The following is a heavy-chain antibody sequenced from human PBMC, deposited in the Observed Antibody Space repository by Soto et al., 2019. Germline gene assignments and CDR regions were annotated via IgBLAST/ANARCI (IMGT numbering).Heavy chain of an antibody. J-gene: IGHJ6*02. CDR2: ISAYNGNT. CDR1: GYTFISHS. D-gene: IGHD2-21*01. CDR3: ARGAFCGGAPGCRDMDV. Sequence: ASVKVSCKSSGYTFISHSITWLRQAPGQGLEWMGRISAYNGNTNYAQKLQGRVTMTTDTSTSTAYMELRSLRSDDTAVYYCARGAFCGGAPGCRDMDVWGQGTTVIVSS. V-gene: IGHV1-18*01.